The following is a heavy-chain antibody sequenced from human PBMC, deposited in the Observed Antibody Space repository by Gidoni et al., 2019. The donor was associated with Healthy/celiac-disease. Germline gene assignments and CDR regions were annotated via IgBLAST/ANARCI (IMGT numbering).Heavy chain of an antibody. D-gene: IGHD3-3*01. CDR3: ARGIFGVVNDAFDI. CDR2: ISSSSSTI. CDR1: GFTFSSYS. J-gene: IGHJ3*02. Sequence: EVQLVESGGGLVQPGGSLRLSCAASGFTFSSYSMNWVRQAPGKGLEWVSYISSSSSTIYYADSVKGRFTISRDNAKNSLYLQMNSLRAEDTAVYYCARGIFGVVNDAFDIWGQGTMVTVSS. V-gene: IGHV3-48*01.